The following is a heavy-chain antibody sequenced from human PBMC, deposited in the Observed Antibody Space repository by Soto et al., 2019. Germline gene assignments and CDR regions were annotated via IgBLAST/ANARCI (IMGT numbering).Heavy chain of an antibody. V-gene: IGHV3-23*01. J-gene: IGHJ4*02. D-gene: IGHD6-19*01. CDR3: ARRSSCWYFDY. CDR2: ISGSGGST. Sequence: EVQLLESGGGLVQPGGSLRLSCAASGFTFSSYAMNWVRQAPGKGLEWVSVISGSGGSTYYADSVKGRFTISRDNSKNTLYLQMNSLRAEDTAGYYCARRSSCWYFDYWGQGTLVTVSS. CDR1: GFTFSSYA.